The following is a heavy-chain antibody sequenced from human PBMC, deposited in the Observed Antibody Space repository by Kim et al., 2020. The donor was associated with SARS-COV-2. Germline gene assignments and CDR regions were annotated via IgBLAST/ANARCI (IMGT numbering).Heavy chain of an antibody. CDR3: ARVRSARRLLDYYYMDV. Sequence: ASVKVSCKASGYTFTSYDINWVRQATGQGLEWMGWMNPNSGNTGYAQKFQGRVTMTRNTSISTAYMELSSLRSEDTVVYYCARVRSARRLLDYYYMDVWGKGTTVTVSS. J-gene: IGHJ6*03. CDR2: MNPNSGNT. V-gene: IGHV1-8*01. D-gene: IGHD6-6*01. CDR1: GYTFTSYD.